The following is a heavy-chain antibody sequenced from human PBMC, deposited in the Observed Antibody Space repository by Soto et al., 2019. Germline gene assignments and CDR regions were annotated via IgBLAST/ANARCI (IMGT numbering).Heavy chain of an antibody. V-gene: IGHV3-23*01. D-gene: IGHD6-19*01. J-gene: IGHJ4*02. CDR3: AKDRKSGSGWYRDS. Sequence: GGSLRLSCAASGFTFSSYAMSWVRQAPGKGLEWVSAISGSGGSTYYADSVKGRFTISRDNSKNTLYLQMHSLRAEDTAVYYCAKDRKSGSGWYRDSWGQGTLVTVSS. CDR2: ISGSGGST. CDR1: GFTFSSYA.